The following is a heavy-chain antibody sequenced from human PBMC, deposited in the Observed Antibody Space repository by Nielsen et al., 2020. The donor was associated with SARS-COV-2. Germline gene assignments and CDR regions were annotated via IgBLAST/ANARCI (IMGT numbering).Heavy chain of an antibody. CDR3: ASGKRSISGAFLTYYYYYYMDV. V-gene: IGHV4-59*12. Sequence: WIRQPPGKGLEWIGYIYYSGSTNYNPSLKSRVTMSVDTSKSQFSLKLNSVTAADTAVYFCASGKRSISGAFLTYYYYYYMDVWGKGTTVTVSS. D-gene: IGHD3-3*01. J-gene: IGHJ6*03. CDR2: IYYSGST.